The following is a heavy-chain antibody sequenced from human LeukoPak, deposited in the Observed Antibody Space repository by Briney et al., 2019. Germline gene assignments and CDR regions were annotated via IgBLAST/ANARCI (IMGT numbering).Heavy chain of an antibody. CDR1: GYTFTKYG. D-gene: IGHD3-3*01. J-gene: IGHJ6*02. CDR2: ISAGNGNT. V-gene: IGHV1-18*01. Sequence: ASVKVSCKASGYTFTKYGIIWARLAPGQGLEWMGWISAGNGNTNYAQKLQGRVTMTTDTSTSTAYMELRGLRSDDTAVYYCARGGTRNDFWSGYYLGINYYYGKDVWGQGTTVTVSS. CDR3: ARGGTRNDFWSGYYLGINYYYGKDV.